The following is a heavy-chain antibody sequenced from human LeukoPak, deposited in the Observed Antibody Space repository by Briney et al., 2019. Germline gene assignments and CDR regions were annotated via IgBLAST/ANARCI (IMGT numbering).Heavy chain of an antibody. V-gene: IGHV3-21*01. CDR2: ISSRGSYM. D-gene: IGHD5-12*01. CDR3: ARIDGYDPGCDY. J-gene: IGHJ4*02. Sequence: GGSVRLSCAPSGFTFSGYSMKWARHPPGEGLECVSSISSRGSYMYHAPPMTGRFTISTVHAKNSLYLQMNSLRAEDTAVYYCARIDGYDPGCDYWGQGTLVTVSS. CDR1: GFTFSGYS.